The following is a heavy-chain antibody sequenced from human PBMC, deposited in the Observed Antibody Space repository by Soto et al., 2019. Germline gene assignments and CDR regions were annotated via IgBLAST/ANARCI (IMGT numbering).Heavy chain of an antibody. J-gene: IGHJ4*02. CDR3: AHRDTRGYYPKTFDF. D-gene: IGHD3-22*01. CDR2: IYGNDDK. V-gene: IGHV2-5*01. CDR1: GFSLSGTSVG. Sequence: QITLKESGPALVNPTQTLTLTCSFSGFSLSGTSVGVGWIRQPPGKALEWLTLIYGNDDKLYSPSLKSRLTITKDTAKNQVVLTMTTMDPVDTATYYCAHRDTRGYYPKTFDFLGQGTLVTVSS.